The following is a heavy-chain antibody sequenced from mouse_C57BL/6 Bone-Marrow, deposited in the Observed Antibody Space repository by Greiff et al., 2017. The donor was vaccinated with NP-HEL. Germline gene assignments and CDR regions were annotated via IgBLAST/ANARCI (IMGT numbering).Heavy chain of an antibody. CDR2: ISNGGGST. CDR3: ERQEGTGTAWFAY. V-gene: IGHV5-12*01. CDR1: GFTFSDYY. Sequence: VQLVESGGGLVQPGASLKLSCAASGFTFSDYYMYWVRQTPEKRLEWVADISNGGGSTYYQDTLKGRFTISRDNAKTTLYLQMSRLKSEDTAMYYCERQEGTGTAWFAYWGQGTLVTVSS. J-gene: IGHJ3*01. D-gene: IGHD4-1*01.